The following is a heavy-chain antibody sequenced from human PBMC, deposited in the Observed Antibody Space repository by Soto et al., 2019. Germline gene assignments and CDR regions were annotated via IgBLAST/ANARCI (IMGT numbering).Heavy chain of an antibody. V-gene: IGHV1-69*13. CDR2: IIPIFGTA. CDR3: AREVGRSVVGGFSRWRAAFDI. D-gene: IGHD1-26*01. J-gene: IGHJ3*02. Sequence: ASVKVSCKASGGTFSSYAISWVRQAPGQGLEWMGGIIPIFGTANYAQKFQGRVTITADESTSTAYMELSSLRSEDTAVYYCAREVGRSVVGGFSRWRAAFDIWGQGTMVTVSS. CDR1: GGTFSSYA.